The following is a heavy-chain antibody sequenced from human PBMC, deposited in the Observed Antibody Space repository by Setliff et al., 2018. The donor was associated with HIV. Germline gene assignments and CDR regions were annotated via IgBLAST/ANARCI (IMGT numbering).Heavy chain of an antibody. CDR3: AIDGAGGWLRPMPDY. CDR2: FDPQDGET. J-gene: IGHJ4*02. V-gene: IGHV1-24*01. Sequence: ASVKVSCKVFGFTLSEVSIHWVRQAPGKGLEWMGYFDPQDGETVYAQKFQGRVTMTEDTSIDTAYTELTRLRSEDTAVYYCAIDGAGGWLRPMPDYWGQGTLVTVSS. D-gene: IGHD5-12*01. CDR1: GFTLSEVS.